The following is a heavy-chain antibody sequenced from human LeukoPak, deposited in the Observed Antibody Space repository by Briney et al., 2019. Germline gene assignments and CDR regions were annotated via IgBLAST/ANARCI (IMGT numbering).Heavy chain of an antibody. Sequence: GGSLRLSCAASGFTFSSYEMHWVRQAPGKGLEWVSYISSSSSTIYYADSVKGRFTISRDNAKNSLYLQMNSLRAEDTAVYYCARTLIVGSSWYEWSDYYYMDVWGKGTTVTVSS. CDR2: ISSSSSTI. CDR3: ARTLIVGSSWYEWSDYYYMDV. CDR1: GFTFSSYE. D-gene: IGHD6-13*01. V-gene: IGHV3-48*03. J-gene: IGHJ6*03.